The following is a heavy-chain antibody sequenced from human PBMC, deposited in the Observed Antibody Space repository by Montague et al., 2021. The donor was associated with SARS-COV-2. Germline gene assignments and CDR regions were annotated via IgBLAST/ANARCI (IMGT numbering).Heavy chain of an antibody. CDR2: INHSGTT. CDR1: GGSFSGHY. Sequence: SETLPLTCAVYGGSFSGHYWSWIRQSPGKGLEWIAEINHSGTTNYNFNPSLRSRVTISVDTSKSQFSLKLSSVTAADTGVYYCARWDPQTLTLIGLRGKSASDYWGQGTLVTVSS. D-gene: IGHD4-23*01. V-gene: IGHV4-34*01. J-gene: IGHJ4*02. CDR3: ARWDPQTLTLIGLRGKSASDY.